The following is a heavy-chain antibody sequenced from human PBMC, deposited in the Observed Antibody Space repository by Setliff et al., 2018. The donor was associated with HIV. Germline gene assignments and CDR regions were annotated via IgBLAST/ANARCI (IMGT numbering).Heavy chain of an antibody. Sequence: GESLKISCAASGFAFNTYDMNWVRQAPGQRPEWVSVVHVGGGRTDYADSVRGRFVISRDDSKNMLYLQMSGLRGGDTAMYYCAKPTNGFYPRAFDAWGPGTMVTVSS. CDR1: GFAFNTYD. CDR2: VHVGGGRT. CDR3: AKPTNGFYPRAFDA. D-gene: IGHD2-2*03. V-gene: IGHV3-23*01. J-gene: IGHJ3*01.